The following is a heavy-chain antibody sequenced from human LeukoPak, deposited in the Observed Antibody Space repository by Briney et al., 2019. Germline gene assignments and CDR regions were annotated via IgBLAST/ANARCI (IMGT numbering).Heavy chain of an antibody. CDR1: GYSFTSFY. CDR3: ATGPGIAAAGTSQ. V-gene: IGHV1-69*13. D-gene: IGHD6-13*01. CDR2: IIPIFGTA. Sequence: SVQVSCRTSGYSFTSFYIHWLRQAPGQGLEWMGGIIPIFGTANYAQKFQGRVTITADESTSTAYMELSSLRSEDTAVYYCATGPGIAAAGTSQWSQGTLVTVSS. J-gene: IGHJ4*02.